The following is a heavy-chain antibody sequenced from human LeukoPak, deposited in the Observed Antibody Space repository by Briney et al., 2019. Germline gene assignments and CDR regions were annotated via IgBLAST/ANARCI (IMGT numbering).Heavy chain of an antibody. CDR2: ISWNSGSI. J-gene: IGHJ6*02. Sequence: GGSLRLSCAASGFTFADYPMHWARQAPGKGLEWVSGISWNSGSIGYADSVKGRFTISRDNAKNSLYLQMNSLRAEDTALYYCAKDPTPTVTTGMDVWGQGTTVTVSS. CDR1: GFTFADYP. CDR3: AKDPTPTVTTGMDV. V-gene: IGHV3-9*01. D-gene: IGHD4-17*01.